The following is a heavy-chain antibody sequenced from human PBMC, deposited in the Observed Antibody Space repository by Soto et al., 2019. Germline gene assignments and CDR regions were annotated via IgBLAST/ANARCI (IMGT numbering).Heavy chain of an antibody. CDR2: IYYSGTT. V-gene: IGHV4-39*01. J-gene: IGHJ4*02. Sequence: SETLSLTCIVSGGSINSSYHWGWIRQPPGKAPEWIGSIYYSGTTYYNPSLKSRVTISVDSSRNQFSLKMTSVTAPDTAVYYCSRFAARPPFEYWGQGWLVTVSS. CDR3: SRFAARPPFEY. CDR1: GGSINSSYH. D-gene: IGHD6-6*01.